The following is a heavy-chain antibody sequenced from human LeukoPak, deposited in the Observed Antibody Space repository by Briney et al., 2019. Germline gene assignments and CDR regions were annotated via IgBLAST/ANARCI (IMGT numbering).Heavy chain of an antibody. Sequence: GRSLRLSCAASGFTFSHYAMHWVRQAPGKGLEWVAVISYDGNHKYYADSMKGRFTISRDNSKNTLYVQMNSLRAEDTAVYYCARARNGTLKYWGQGTLVTVCS. V-gene: IGHV3-30*01. CDR3: ARARNGTLKY. D-gene: IGHD1-26*01. CDR1: GFTFSHYA. CDR2: ISYDGNHK. J-gene: IGHJ4*02.